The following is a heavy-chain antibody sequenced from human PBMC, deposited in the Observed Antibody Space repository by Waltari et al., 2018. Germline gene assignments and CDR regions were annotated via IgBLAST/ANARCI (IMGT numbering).Heavy chain of an antibody. CDR1: GFTFTNAL. CDR2: ISSSGTTI. CDR3: ARGNEKPGAFDI. Sequence: QVQLVESGGGLVQPGGSLRLSCSASGFTFTNALMSWVRQAPGKGLEWVSYISSSGTTIYYVDSVKGRFTISRDNAKNSLYLQMNSLRAEDTAVYYCARGNEKPGAFDIWGQGTMVT. V-gene: IGHV3-11*04. J-gene: IGHJ3*02.